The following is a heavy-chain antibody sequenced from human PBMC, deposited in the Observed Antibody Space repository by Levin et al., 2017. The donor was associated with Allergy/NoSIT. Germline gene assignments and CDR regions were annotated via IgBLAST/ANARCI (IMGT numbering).Heavy chain of an antibody. J-gene: IGHJ6*02. Sequence: ASETLSLTCTVSGGSISSYYWSWIRQPPGKGLEWIGYIYYSGSTNYNPSLKSRVTISVDTSKNQFSLKLSSVTAADTAVYYCARDSGSYGYADYYYYYGMDVWGQGTTVTVSS. CDR1: GGSISSYY. CDR3: ARDSGSYGYADYYYYYGMDV. V-gene: IGHV4-59*01. D-gene: IGHD5-18*01. CDR2: IYYSGST.